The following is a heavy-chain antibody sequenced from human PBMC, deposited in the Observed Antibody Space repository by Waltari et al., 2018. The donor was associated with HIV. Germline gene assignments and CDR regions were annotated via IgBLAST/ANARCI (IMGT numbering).Heavy chain of an antibody. CDR3: ARPNYDSGGSDFYYYAMDV. V-gene: IGHV3-30*19. D-gene: IGHD3-22*01. CDR1: GFTFSHFG. CDR2: IWNDGRDR. Sequence: QVQLVEFGGGVVQPGKSLRLSCAASGFTFSHFGMHWVRQAPGKGLEWVAGIWNDGRDRFHAESVRGRFTISRDNSKNTLYLQMNSLRPEDSAVYYCARPNYDSGGSDFYYYAMDVWGQGTTVTVSS. J-gene: IGHJ6*02.